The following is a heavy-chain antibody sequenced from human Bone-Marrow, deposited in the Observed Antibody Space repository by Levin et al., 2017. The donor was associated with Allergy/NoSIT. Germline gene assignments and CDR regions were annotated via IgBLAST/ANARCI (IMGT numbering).Heavy chain of an antibody. CDR3: GRALDGEYYYYGVDV. J-gene: IGHJ6*02. CDR2: IGTAGDT. V-gene: IGHV3-13*01. Sequence: QSGGSLRLSCAASGFIFGDYDMHWVRQAPGKGLEWVSAIGTAGDTYYAASVKGRFTISRDDDKKSLYLQINSLRAGDTAVYFCGRALDGEYYYYGVDVWGQGTTVTVSS. CDR1: GFIFGDYD. D-gene: IGHD4-17*01.